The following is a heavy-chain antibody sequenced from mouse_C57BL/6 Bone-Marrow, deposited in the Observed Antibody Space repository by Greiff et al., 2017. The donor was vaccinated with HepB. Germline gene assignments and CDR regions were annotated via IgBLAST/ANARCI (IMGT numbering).Heavy chain of an antibody. CDR3: ARPDYGSSYGFDY. D-gene: IGHD1-1*01. CDR1: GCAFSSYW. J-gene: IGHJ2*01. Sequence: VKLQQSGAELVKPGASVKISCKASGCAFSSYWMNWVKQRPGKGLEWIGQIYPGDGDTNYNGKFKGKATLTADKSSSTAYMQLSSLTSEDSAVYFCARPDYGSSYGFDYWGQGTTLTVSS. CDR2: IYPGDGDT. V-gene: IGHV1-80*01.